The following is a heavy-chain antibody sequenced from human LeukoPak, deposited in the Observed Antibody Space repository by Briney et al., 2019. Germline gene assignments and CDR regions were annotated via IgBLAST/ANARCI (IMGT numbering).Heavy chain of an antibody. Sequence: GGSLRLSCAASGLTFSSYAMSWVRQAPGKGLEWVSAISGSGGSTYHADSVKGRFTISRDNSKNTLYLQMNSLRAEDTAVYYCAKFRGEVRRASHDYWGQGTLVTVSS. CDR2: ISGSGGST. CDR1: GLTFSSYA. J-gene: IGHJ4*02. CDR3: AKFRGEVRRASHDY. V-gene: IGHV3-23*01. D-gene: IGHD1-26*01.